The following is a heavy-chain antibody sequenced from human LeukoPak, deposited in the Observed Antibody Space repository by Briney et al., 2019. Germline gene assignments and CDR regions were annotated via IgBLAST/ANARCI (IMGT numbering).Heavy chain of an antibody. Sequence: PGGSLRLSCAASGFTFSSYGMHWVRQAPGKGLEWVAFIRYAGSNKYYADSVKGRFTIYRDNSKNTLYLQMNSLRVEDTAVYHCARDSGRAYCSSTSCYGDFDYWGQGTLVTVSS. V-gene: IGHV3-30*02. J-gene: IGHJ4*02. CDR3: ARDSGRAYCSSTSCYGDFDY. D-gene: IGHD2-2*01. CDR2: IRYAGSNK. CDR1: GFTFSSYG.